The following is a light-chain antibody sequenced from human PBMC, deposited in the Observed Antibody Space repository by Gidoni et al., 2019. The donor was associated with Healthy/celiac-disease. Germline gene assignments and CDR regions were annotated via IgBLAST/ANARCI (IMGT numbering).Light chain of an antibody. CDR3: QQYNSYSPWT. Sequence: DLQMTPSPSTLSASVGDRVTITCRASQSISSWLAWYQQKPGKAPKLLIYKASSLESGVPSRFSGRGSGTEFTLTSSSLQPDDFATYYCQQYNSYSPWTFGQXTKVEIK. V-gene: IGKV1-5*03. J-gene: IGKJ1*01. CDR2: KAS. CDR1: QSISSW.